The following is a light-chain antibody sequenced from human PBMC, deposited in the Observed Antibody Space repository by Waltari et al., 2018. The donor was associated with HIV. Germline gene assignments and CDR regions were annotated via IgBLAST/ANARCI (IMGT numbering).Light chain of an antibody. V-gene: IGLV2-8*01. CDR2: EVS. CDR3: SSSRV. J-gene: IGLJ3*02. Sequence: QSALTQPPSASGSPGQSVTISCTGTSSDVGGYNYVSWYQQHPGKAPKLMIYEVSKRPSGVPESFSGSRSGNTASLTVSGLQAEDEADYYCSSSRVFGGGTKLTVL. CDR1: SSDVGGYNY.